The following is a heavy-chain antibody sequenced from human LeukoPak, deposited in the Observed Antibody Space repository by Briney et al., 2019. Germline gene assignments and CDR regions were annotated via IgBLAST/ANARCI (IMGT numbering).Heavy chain of an antibody. J-gene: IGHJ4*01. CDR3: VREGNWAY. V-gene: IGHV3-23*05. D-gene: IGHD1-26*01. CDR1: GFTFSSYA. Sequence: GGSLRLSCAASGFTFSSYAMSWVRQAPGKGLEWLAVLYNSGNPFYANSVKGRFSVSRDNSRNTLYPQMNSLRVEDTAVYYCVREGNWAYWGQGTLVTVSS. CDR2: LYNSGNP.